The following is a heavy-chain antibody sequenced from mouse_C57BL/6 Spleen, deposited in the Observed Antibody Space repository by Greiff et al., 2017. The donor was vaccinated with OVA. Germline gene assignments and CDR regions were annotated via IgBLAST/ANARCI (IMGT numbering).Heavy chain of an antibody. J-gene: IGHJ1*03. CDR1: GYTFTSYW. V-gene: IGHV1-64*01. D-gene: IGHD1-1*02. CDR2: IHPNSGST. Sequence: VQLQQPGAELVKPGASVKLSCKASGYTFTSYWMHWVKQRPGQGLEWIGMIHPNSGSTNYNEKFKSKATLTVDKSSSTAYMQLSSLTSEDSAVYYCARSPYGGYFDVWGTGTTVTVSS. CDR3: ARSPYGGYFDV.